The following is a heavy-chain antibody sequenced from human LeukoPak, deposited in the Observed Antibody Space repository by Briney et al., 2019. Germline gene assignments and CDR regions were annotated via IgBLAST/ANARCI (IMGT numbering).Heavy chain of an antibody. J-gene: IGHJ4*02. D-gene: IGHD6-13*01. Sequence: GGSLRLSCAASGFTFSGFWMSWVRQAPGKGLEWVANINQDESVKNYADSVKGRFTISRDNSKNTLYLQMNSLRAEDTAVYYCAKGGGARYSSSWFGGWGQGTLVTVSS. CDR1: GFTFSGFW. V-gene: IGHV3-7*03. CDR3: AKGGGARYSSSWFGG. CDR2: INQDESVK.